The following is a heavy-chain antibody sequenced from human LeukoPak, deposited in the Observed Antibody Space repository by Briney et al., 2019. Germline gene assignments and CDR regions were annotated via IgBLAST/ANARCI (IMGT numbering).Heavy chain of an antibody. Sequence: SGPLSLTCAVYGGSLSGHYWSWIRPSPGKGLAWIGHMHHDGRTKYSPSLKSRVSILLDTSKNEVSLRLTPVTAADTALYFCAREPVPQDYGDTVNAYDLWGQGTMVIVSS. J-gene: IGHJ3*01. CDR3: AREPVPQDYGDTVNAYDL. V-gene: IGHV4-34*01. CDR1: GGSLSGHY. D-gene: IGHD4-17*01. CDR2: MHHDGRT.